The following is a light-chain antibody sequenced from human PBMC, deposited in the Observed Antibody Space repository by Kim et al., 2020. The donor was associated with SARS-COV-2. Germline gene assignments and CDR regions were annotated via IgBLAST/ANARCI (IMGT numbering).Light chain of an antibody. J-gene: IGKJ5*01. CDR2: GVS. CDR1: QGVSSN. Sequence: VSAGERATLSCRASQGVSSNLAWFQQKRGQAPRLLIYGVSTRATGIPARFSGSGSGTEFTLTISSLQSEDFAVYFCQQYDDWPITFGQGTRLEIK. V-gene: IGKV3-15*01. CDR3: QQYDDWPIT.